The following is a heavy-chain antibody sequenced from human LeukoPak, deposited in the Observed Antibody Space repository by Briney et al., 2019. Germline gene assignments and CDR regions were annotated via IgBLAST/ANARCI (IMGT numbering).Heavy chain of an antibody. CDR1: GGSISSGGYY. Sequence: SETLSLTCTVSGGSISSGGYYWSWNRQHPGKGLEWIGYIYYSGSTYYNPSLKSRVTISVDTSKNQFSLKLSSVTAADTAVYYCARRSRDYYYGMDVWGQGTTVTVSS. CDR3: ARRSRDYYYGMDV. J-gene: IGHJ6*02. D-gene: IGHD2-2*01. V-gene: IGHV4-31*03. CDR2: IYYSGST.